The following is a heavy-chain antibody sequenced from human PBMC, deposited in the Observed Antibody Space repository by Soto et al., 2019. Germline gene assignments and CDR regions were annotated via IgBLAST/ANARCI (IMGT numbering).Heavy chain of an antibody. D-gene: IGHD3-22*01. CDR3: AREDTMIVAADY. Sequence: EVQLVESGGGLVKPGGSLRLSCAASGFTFSSYSMNWVRQAPGKGLEWVSSISSSSSYIYYADSVKGRFTISRDNAKNSLYLQMNSLRAEDTAVYYCAREDTMIVAADYWGQGTLVTVSS. CDR1: GFTFSSYS. V-gene: IGHV3-21*01. CDR2: ISSSSSYI. J-gene: IGHJ4*02.